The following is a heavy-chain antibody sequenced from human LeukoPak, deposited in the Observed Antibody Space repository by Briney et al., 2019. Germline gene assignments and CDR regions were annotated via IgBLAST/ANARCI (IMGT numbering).Heavy chain of an antibody. D-gene: IGHD4-17*01. CDR3: AKDYGDSTAKDWMPLFDP. CDR2: ISGSGGST. Sequence: QPGGSLILSCAASGFTFSSYAMSWVRQAPGKGLEWVSAISGSGGSTYYADSVKGRFTISRDNSKNTLYLQMNSLRAEDTAVYYCAKDYGDSTAKDWMPLFDPWGQGTLVTVSS. V-gene: IGHV3-23*01. J-gene: IGHJ5*02. CDR1: GFTFSSYA.